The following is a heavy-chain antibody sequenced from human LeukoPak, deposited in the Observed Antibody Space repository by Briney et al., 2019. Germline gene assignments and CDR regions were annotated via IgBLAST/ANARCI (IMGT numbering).Heavy chain of an antibody. V-gene: IGHV4-38-2*02. CDR2: IYHSGST. J-gene: IGHJ4*02. Sequence: KASETLSLTCTVSGYFISSGYHWGWLRQTPGKGLEWVGSIYHSGSTFYNPSLKSRVTISVDTSGNQFSLKLSSVTAADTAVYYCARAPIEVGYDIDYWGQGTLVTVSS. D-gene: IGHD3-22*01. CDR1: GYFISSGYH. CDR3: ARAPIEVGYDIDY.